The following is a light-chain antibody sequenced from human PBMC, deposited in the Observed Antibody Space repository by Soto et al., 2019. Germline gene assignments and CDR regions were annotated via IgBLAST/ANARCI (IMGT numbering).Light chain of an antibody. Sequence: QSALTQPASVSGSPGQSITISCTGTSSDVGGYNYVSWYQQHPGIAPKLLIYGVTNRPSGVSTRFSGSKSGNTASLTISGLQAXXEADXXCSSYTSASTLLYLFGTGTKLTVL. J-gene: IGLJ1*01. V-gene: IGLV2-14*01. CDR2: GVT. CDR3: SSYTSASTLLYL. CDR1: SSDVGGYNY.